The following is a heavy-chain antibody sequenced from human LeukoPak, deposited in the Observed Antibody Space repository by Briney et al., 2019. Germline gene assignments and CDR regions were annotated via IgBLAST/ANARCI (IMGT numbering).Heavy chain of an antibody. CDR1: GFTLSSYA. Sequence: GGSLRLSCAASGFTLSSYAMHWVRQALGKGLEWVAVISYDGSNKYYADSVKGRFTISRDNSKNTLYLQMNSLRAEDTAVYYCARDRDDSSGLDYWGQGTLVTVSS. V-gene: IGHV3-30-3*01. J-gene: IGHJ4*02. CDR2: ISYDGSNK. D-gene: IGHD3-22*01. CDR3: ARDRDDSSGLDY.